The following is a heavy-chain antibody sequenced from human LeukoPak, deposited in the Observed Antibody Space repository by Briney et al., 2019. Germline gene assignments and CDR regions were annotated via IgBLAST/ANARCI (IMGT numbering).Heavy chain of an antibody. CDR2: IYTSGST. J-gene: IGHJ4*02. V-gene: IGHV4-4*07. Sequence: SEPLSLTFTVSGGSISSYYWSWIRQPAGKGLEWIGRIYTSGSTNYNPSLKSRVTMSVDTSKNQFSLKLSSVTAADTAVYYCARGRYYDSSGYYGNYFDYWGQGTLVTVSS. CDR3: ARGRYYDSSGYYGNYFDY. CDR1: GGSISSYY. D-gene: IGHD3-22*01.